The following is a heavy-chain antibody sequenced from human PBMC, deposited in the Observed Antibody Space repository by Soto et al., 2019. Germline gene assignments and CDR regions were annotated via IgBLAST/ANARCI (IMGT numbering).Heavy chain of an antibody. CDR3: AREKNIVVLPLLSLDF. Sequence: VQLVQSGAEVKKPGSSVIVSCKASGGTLDNYAISWVRQAPGQGLEWMGGIIPIIGTPSYAQRFQGRVTFIADKSTRTAYMELRSLRSEDTAVYYCAREKNIVVLPLLSLDFWGQGTQVIVSS. CDR2: IIPIIGTP. V-gene: IGHV1-69*06. J-gene: IGHJ4*02. D-gene: IGHD2-21*01. CDR1: GGTLDNYA.